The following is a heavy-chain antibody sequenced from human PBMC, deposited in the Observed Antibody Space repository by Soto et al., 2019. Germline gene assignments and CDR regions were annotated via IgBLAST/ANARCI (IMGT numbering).Heavy chain of an antibody. CDR1: GGTFSSYT. CDR2: IIPILGIA. V-gene: IGHV1-69*02. J-gene: IGHJ6*02. Sequence: QVQLVQSGAEVKKPGSSVKVSCKASGGTFSSYTISWVRQAPGQGLEWMGRIIPILGIANYAQKFQGRVTITADKSTSTAYMELSSLSSEDTAVYYCARAGQPLDKLRRYGMDVWGQGTTVTVSS. D-gene: IGHD6-13*01. CDR3: ARAGQPLDKLRRYGMDV.